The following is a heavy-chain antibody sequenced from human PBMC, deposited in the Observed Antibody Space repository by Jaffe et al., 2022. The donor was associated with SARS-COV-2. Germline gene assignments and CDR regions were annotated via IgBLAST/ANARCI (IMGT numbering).Heavy chain of an antibody. J-gene: IGHJ6*03. CDR1: GGTFSSYA. D-gene: IGHD5-12*01. CDR3: ARLVTDGYHRGPSYYYYMDV. Sequence: QVQLVQSGAEVKKPGSSVKVSCKASGGTFSSYAISWVRQAPGQGLEWMGGIIPIFGTANYAQKFQGRVTITADESTSTAYMELSSLRSEDTAVYYCARLVTDGYHRGPSYYYYMDVWGKGTTVTVSS. CDR2: IIPIFGTA. V-gene: IGHV1-69*01.